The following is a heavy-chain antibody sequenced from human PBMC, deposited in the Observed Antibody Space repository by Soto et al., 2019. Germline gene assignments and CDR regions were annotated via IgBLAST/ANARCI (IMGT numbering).Heavy chain of an antibody. J-gene: IGHJ5*02. D-gene: IGHD2-21*02. V-gene: IGHV4-30-4*01. Sequence: PSATLSLTCTVSGGSISSGDYYWSWIRQPPGKGMEWSGYIYYSGSTYYNPSLKSRVTISVDTSKNQFSLKLSSVIAADTAVYYCARDGVGVRPSYCGGDCYWDNWFDPWGQGTLVTVSS. CDR1: GGSISSGDYY. CDR2: IYYSGST. CDR3: ARDGVGVRPSYCGGDCYWDNWFDP.